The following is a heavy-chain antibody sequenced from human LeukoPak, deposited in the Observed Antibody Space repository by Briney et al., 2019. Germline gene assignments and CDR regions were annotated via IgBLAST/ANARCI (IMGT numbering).Heavy chain of an antibody. Sequence: SETLSLTCTVSGGSINSGGYYWNWIRQHPGKGLKWIGSIYYSGSTYYNPSLKSRLTISVDTSKNHFSLKLSSVTAADTAIYYCARSITMVRGFDYWGQGTLVTVSS. CDR3: ARSITMVRGFDY. CDR2: IYYSGST. CDR1: GGSINSGGYY. J-gene: IGHJ4*02. V-gene: IGHV4-31*03. D-gene: IGHD3-10*01.